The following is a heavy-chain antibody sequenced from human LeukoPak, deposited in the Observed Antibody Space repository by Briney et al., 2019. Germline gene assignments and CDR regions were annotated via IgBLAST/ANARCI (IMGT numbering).Heavy chain of an antibody. V-gene: IGHV3-23*01. Sequence: GGSLRLSCAASGFTVSSNYMSWVRQAPGKGLEWVSAISGSGGSTYYADSVKGRFTISRDNSKNTLYLQMNSLRAEDTAVYYCARNTAFTAAAFYWGQGTLVTVSS. CDR2: ISGSGGST. CDR1: GFTVSSNY. CDR3: ARNTAFTAAAFY. D-gene: IGHD6-13*01. J-gene: IGHJ4*02.